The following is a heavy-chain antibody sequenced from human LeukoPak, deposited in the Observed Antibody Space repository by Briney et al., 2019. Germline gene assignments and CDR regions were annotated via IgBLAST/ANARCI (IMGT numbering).Heavy chain of an antibody. J-gene: IGHJ4*02. CDR3: ARVWRVGHCSGGSCYGLDYFDY. Sequence: SETLSLTCAVYGGSFSGYYWSWIRQPPGKGLEWIGEINHSGSTNYNPSLKSRVTISVDTSKNQFSLKLSSVTAADTGVYYCARVWRVGHCSGGSCYGLDYFDYWGQGILVTVSS. V-gene: IGHV4-34*01. D-gene: IGHD2-15*01. CDR2: INHSGST. CDR1: GGSFSGYY.